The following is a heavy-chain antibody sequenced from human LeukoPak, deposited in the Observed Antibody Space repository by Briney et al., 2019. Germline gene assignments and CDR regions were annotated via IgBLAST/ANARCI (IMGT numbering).Heavy chain of an antibody. D-gene: IGHD6-13*01. CDR2: IYYSGSP. V-gene: IGHV4-59*01. CDR3: ARDIAAAGNLFDY. Sequence: PSDTLSLTCTVSGGSISSYYWSWIRQPPGKGLEWVGYIYYSGSPNYNPSLKSRVTISVDTSKNQFSLKLSSVTAADTAVYYCARDIAAAGNLFDYWGQGTLVTVSS. J-gene: IGHJ4*02. CDR1: GGSISSYY.